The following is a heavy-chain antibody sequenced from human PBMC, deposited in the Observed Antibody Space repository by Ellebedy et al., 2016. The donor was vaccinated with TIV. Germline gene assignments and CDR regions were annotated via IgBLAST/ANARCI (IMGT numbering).Heavy chain of an antibody. CDR3: ARFRGVTLYYFDY. CDR2: ISYDGSNK. V-gene: IGHV3-30-3*01. CDR1: GFTFSSYA. J-gene: IGHJ4*02. D-gene: IGHD3-10*01. Sequence: PGGSLRLSCAASGFTFSSYAMHRVRQAPGKGLEWVAVISYDGSNKYYADSVKGRFTISRDNSKNTLYLQMNSLRAEDTAVYYCARFRGVTLYYFDYWGQGTLVTVSS.